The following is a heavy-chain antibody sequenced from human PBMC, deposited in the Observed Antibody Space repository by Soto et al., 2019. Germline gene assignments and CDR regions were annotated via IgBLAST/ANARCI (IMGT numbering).Heavy chain of an antibody. CDR2: INPSGST. CDR3: ARGEAYSNYPAR. J-gene: IGHJ4*02. D-gene: IGHD4-4*01. Sequence: SETLSLTCAVYGASLSTYYWSWVRQPPGKGLEWLGEINPSGSTNYNSSLKSRVTISRDTSKSQFSLKLSSVSAADTAVYYCARGEAYSNYPARWGQGTLVTVSS. CDR1: GASLSTYY. V-gene: IGHV4-34*01.